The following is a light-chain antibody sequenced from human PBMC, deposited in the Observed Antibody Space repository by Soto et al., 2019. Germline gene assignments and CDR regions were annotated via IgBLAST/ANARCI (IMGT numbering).Light chain of an antibody. CDR2: GAS. J-gene: IGKJ2*01. CDR1: QSVRSN. CDR3: HQYNNWPPNT. V-gene: IGKV3-15*01. Sequence: EIVMTQSPATLSVSPGERATLSCRASQSVRSNLAWYQLKPGQAPRLLIYGASTRATGIPARFSGSGSGTDLIRTITSLQSADLALYYGHQYNNWPPNTFGQVTEMESK.